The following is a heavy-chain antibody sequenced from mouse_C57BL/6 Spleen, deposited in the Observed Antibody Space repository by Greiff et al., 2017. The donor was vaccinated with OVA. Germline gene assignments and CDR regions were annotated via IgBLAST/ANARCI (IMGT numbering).Heavy chain of an antibody. D-gene: IGHD2-4*01. CDR3: ARSLGSYEYDLYAMDY. Sequence: QVTLKESGPGILQSSQTLSLTCSFSGFSLSTSGMGVSWIRQPSGKGLEWLAHIYWDDDKRYNPSLKSRLTLSKDTSRNQVFLKSTSVDTADTATYYGARSLGSYEYDLYAMDYWGQGTSVTVSS. J-gene: IGHJ4*01. CDR1: GFSLSTSGMG. CDR2: IYWDDDK. V-gene: IGHV8-12*01.